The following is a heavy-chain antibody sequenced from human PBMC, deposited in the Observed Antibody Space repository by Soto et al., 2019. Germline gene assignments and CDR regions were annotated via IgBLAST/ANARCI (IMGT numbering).Heavy chain of an antibody. CDR3: ARSIAVRLPLSY. Sequence: PGWSLRLSCAASGFTFSDFWVSWVRQAPGKGLEWLANIKQDGSEKYYVDSVEGRFTISRDNAKNAVYLQMNSLRAEDTAVYYCARSIAVRLPLSYWGQGTLVTVSS. CDR2: IKQDGSEK. D-gene: IGHD6-6*01. V-gene: IGHV3-7*03. J-gene: IGHJ4*02. CDR1: GFTFSDFW.